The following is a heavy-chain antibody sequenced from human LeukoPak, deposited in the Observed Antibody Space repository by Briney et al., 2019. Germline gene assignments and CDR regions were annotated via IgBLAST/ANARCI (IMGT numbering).Heavy chain of an antibody. D-gene: IGHD1-26*01. CDR2: ISYDGSNK. CDR3: VRVSGGSYTFDY. V-gene: IGHV3-30-3*01. J-gene: IGHJ4*02. CDR1: GFTFSSYA. Sequence: GGSLRLSCAASGFTFSSYAMHWVRQAPGKGLEWVAVISYDGSNKYYADSVKGRFTISRDNSKNTLYPQMNSLRAEDTAVYYCVRVSGGSYTFDYWGQGTLVTVSS.